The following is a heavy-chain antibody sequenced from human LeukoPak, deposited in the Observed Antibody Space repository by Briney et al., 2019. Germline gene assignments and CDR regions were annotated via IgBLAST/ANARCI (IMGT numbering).Heavy chain of an antibody. CDR2: ISGSGGST. CDR3: ASPYGGNSIAFDI. J-gene: IGHJ3*02. CDR1: GFTFSSYA. V-gene: IGHV3-23*01. Sequence: PGGSLRLSCAASGFTFSSYAMSWVRQAPGKGLEWVSAISGSGGSTYYADSMKGRLTISRDNSKNTLYLQMNSLRAEDTAVYYCASPYGGNSIAFDIWGQGTMVTVSS. D-gene: IGHD4-23*01.